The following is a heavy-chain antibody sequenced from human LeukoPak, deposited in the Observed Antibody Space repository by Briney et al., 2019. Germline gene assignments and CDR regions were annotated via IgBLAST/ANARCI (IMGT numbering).Heavy chain of an antibody. V-gene: IGHV3-21*01. CDR1: GFTFNGYS. CDR3: ARDRGDPSYFDY. Sequence: GGSLRLSCTASGFTFNGYSMNWVRQAPGKGLEWVSSISTSSSYIYYADSVKGRFTISRNNPKNSLYLQMNSLRAEDTAVYYCARDRGDPSYFDYWGQGTLVTVSS. D-gene: IGHD4-17*01. J-gene: IGHJ4*02. CDR2: ISTSSSYI.